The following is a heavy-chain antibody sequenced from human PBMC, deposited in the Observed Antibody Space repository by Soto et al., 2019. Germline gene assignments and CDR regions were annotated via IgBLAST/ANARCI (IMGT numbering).Heavy chain of an antibody. J-gene: IGHJ5*02. CDR3: TTSNPDYYDSSGYYFWFDP. CDR2: IKSKTDGGTT. D-gene: IGHD3-22*01. CDR1: GFTFSNAW. Sequence: EVQLVESGGGLVKPGGSLRLSCAASGFTFSNAWMNWVRQAPGKGLEWVGRIKSKTDGGTTDYAAPETGRFTISRDDSKNKLYLQMNSLKTEDTAVYYCTTSNPDYYDSSGYYFWFDPCGQGTLVTVSS. V-gene: IGHV3-15*07.